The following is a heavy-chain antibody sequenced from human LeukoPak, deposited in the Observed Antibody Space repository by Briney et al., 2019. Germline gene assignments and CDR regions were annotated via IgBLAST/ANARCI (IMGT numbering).Heavy chain of an antibody. CDR3: ATSAGDYRAGHYYYMGV. D-gene: IGHD4-11*01. Sequence: ASVKVSCKASGYTFTGYDFHWVRQAPGQGLEWMGWINPNTAGTNYAQKFLGGVTLTWDTSISTDYMELNRLTSDDTAVYYCATSAGDYRAGHYYYMGVWGKGTSVTVSS. CDR1: GYTFTGYD. J-gene: IGHJ6*03. V-gene: IGHV1-2*02. CDR2: INPNTAGT.